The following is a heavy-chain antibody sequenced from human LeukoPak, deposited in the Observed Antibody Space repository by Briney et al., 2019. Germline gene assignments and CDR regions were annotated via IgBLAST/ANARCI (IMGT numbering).Heavy chain of an antibody. CDR1: GGSFSGYY. V-gene: IGHV3-23*01. J-gene: IGHJ4*02. CDR2: ISGSGGST. D-gene: IGHD3-10*01. CDR3: AKESGSGSYYKKDY. Sequence: LSLTCAVYGGSFSGYYWSWIRQPPGKGLEWVSAISGSGGSTYYADSVKGRFTISRDNSKNALYLQMNSLRAEHTAVYYCAKESGSGSYYKKDYWGQGTLVTVSS.